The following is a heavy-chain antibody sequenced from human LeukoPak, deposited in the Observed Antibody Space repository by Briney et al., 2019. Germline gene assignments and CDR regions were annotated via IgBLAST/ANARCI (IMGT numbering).Heavy chain of an antibody. D-gene: IGHD3-10*01. CDR2: ISATGVDT. CDR3: AKSGWFAERYFEH. V-gene: IGHV3-23*01. CDR1: GFIFSNYV. Sequence: GGSLRLSCAASGFIFSNYVMNCVRQAPGKGLEWVASISATGVDTYNGDSAKGRFTISRDNSNNTLFLQVDSLRVEDTAVYYCAKSGWFAERYFEHWGQGILVTVSS. J-gene: IGHJ4*02.